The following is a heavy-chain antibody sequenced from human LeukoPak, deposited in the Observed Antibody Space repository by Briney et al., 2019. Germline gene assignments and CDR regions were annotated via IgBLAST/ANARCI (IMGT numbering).Heavy chain of an antibody. CDR2: FSGSGGST. J-gene: IGHJ4*02. Sequence: GGSLRLSCAAPGFTFSNYAMSWFRQAPGKGLEWVSAFSGSGGSTYYADSVKGRFTISRDNSKNTLYLQMNSLRAEDTAVYYCARSGLSRFGFWGQGTLVTVSS. D-gene: IGHD2/OR15-2a*01. V-gene: IGHV3-23*01. CDR3: ARSGLSRFGF. CDR1: GFTFSNYA.